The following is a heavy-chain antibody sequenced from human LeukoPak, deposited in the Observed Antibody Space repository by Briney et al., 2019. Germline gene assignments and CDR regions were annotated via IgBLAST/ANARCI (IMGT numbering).Heavy chain of an antibody. J-gene: IGHJ3*02. CDR2: INHSGST. CDR3: ARGLPCCSGGSCYIDI. CDR1: GGSFSGYY. V-gene: IGHV4-34*01. Sequence: SETLSLTCAVSGGSFSGYYWSWIRQPPGKGLEWMGEINHSGSTNYNPSLKSRVTISVDTFKNQFSLKLSSVTAVDTAVYYGARGLPCCSGGSCYIDIWGQGTMVTVSS. D-gene: IGHD2-15*01.